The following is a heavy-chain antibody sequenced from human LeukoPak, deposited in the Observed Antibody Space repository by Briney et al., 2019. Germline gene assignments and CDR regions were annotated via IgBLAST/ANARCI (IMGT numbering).Heavy chain of an antibody. V-gene: IGHV3-11*04. CDR3: ARLEYSSSWYRD. D-gene: IGHD6-13*01. CDR2: ISSSGSTI. J-gene: IGHJ4*02. Sequence: GGSLRLSCAASGFTFSDYYMSWIRQAPGKGLEWVSYISSSGSTIYYADSVKGRFTISRDSAKNSLYLQMNSLRAEDTAVYYCARLEYSSSWYRDWGQGTLVTVSS. CDR1: GFTFSDYY.